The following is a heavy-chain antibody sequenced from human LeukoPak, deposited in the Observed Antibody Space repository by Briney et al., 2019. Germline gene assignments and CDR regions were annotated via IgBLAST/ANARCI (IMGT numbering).Heavy chain of an antibody. V-gene: IGHV1-18*01. Sequence: ASVKVSCKASGYTFTSYGISWVRQAPGQGLEWMGWISAYNGNTNYAQKLQGRVTMTTDTSTSTAYMELRSLRSDDTAVYYCARGAYYDYVWGSYRSDGDYFDYWGQGTLVTVSS. CDR3: ARGAYYDYVWGSYRSDGDYFDY. CDR1: GYTFTSYG. D-gene: IGHD3-16*02. CDR2: ISAYNGNT. J-gene: IGHJ4*02.